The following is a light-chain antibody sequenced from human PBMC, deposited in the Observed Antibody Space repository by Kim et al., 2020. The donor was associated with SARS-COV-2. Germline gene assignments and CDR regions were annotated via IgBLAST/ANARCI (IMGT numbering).Light chain of an antibody. CDR3: QQYGPSRT. J-gene: IGKJ1*01. CDR2: AAS. Sequence: PGQTATLSCRASQNVAGNYLAWYQHVPGRAPKLLIYAASTWAAGAPDRFRGSGSGTDFTLTISRLEPEDFAIYYCQQYGPSRTFGQGTKVDIK. CDR1: QNVAGNY. V-gene: IGKV3-20*01.